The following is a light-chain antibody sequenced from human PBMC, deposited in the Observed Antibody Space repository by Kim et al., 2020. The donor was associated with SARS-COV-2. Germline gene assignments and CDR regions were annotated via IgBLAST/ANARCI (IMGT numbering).Light chain of an antibody. Sequence: DIQMTQSPSTLSASVGDRVTITCRASQSISDWLAWYQQKPGKAPKLLIYKASNLQSGVPSRFSGSGSGTGFTLTVSNLQPDDFATYDCKQYDRHRWTFGQGTKVDIK. CDR2: KAS. CDR3: KQYDRHRWT. J-gene: IGKJ1*01. CDR1: QSISDW. V-gene: IGKV1-5*01.